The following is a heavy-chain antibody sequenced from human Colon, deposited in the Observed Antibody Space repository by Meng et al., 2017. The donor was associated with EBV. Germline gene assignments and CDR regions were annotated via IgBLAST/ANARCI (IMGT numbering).Heavy chain of an antibody. CDR1: GDSISSGDYS. J-gene: IGHJ5*02. Sequence: LPLQESDSGLVRPSQPLPLTFVVSGDSISSGDYSWSWIRQPPGQGLEWIGYIYHGGTTYNTSLKSRVTISVDNSKNQFSLRLTSVTAADTAVYYCARGPYCGGDCYWFDPWGQGTLVTVSS. CDR2: IYHGGTT. V-gene: IGHV4-30-2*01. CDR3: ARGPYCGGDCYWFDP. D-gene: IGHD2-21*02.